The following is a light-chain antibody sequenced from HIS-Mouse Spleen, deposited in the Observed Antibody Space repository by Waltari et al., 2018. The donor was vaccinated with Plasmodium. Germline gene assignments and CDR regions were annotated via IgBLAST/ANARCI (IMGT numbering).Light chain of an antibody. J-gene: IGKJ3*01. CDR3: QQYYSYPFT. V-gene: IGKV1-8*01. CDR1: QGISSY. Sequence: AIRMTQSPSSFSASTGDRVTLNCRASQGISSYLACYQQKPGKAPKLLIYAASTLQSGVPSRFSGSGSGTDFTLTISCLQSEDFATYYCQQYYSYPFTFGPGTKVDIK. CDR2: AAS.